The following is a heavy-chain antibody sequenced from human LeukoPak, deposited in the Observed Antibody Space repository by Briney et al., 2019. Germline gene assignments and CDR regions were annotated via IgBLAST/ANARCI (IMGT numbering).Heavy chain of an antibody. V-gene: IGHV3-11*04. Sequence: GGSLRLSCAASRFTFSDYYMSWIRQAPGKGLEWVSYIGSSGSTRYYADSVKGRFTISRDNAKNSLYLQMHSLRAEDTAVYYCARDSQAVGTDFDYWGQGTLVTVSS. CDR2: IGSSGSTR. CDR3: ARDSQAVGTDFDY. D-gene: IGHD6-13*01. CDR1: RFTFSDYY. J-gene: IGHJ4*02.